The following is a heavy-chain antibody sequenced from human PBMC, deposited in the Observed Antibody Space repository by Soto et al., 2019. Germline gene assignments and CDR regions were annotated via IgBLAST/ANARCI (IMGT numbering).Heavy chain of an antibody. V-gene: IGHV1-18*01. J-gene: IGHJ4*02. Sequence: QVQLVQSGAEVKKPGASVKVSCKASGYPFTSYGISWVRQPPGQGLEGMGWISTYNGNTKYAQKLQGRVTMTTDTSTSTAYMELRSLRSDDTAVFYCAREMVRGVGSDYWGQGTLVTVSS. CDR3: AREMVRGVGSDY. CDR2: ISTYNGNT. CDR1: GYPFTSYG. D-gene: IGHD3-10*01.